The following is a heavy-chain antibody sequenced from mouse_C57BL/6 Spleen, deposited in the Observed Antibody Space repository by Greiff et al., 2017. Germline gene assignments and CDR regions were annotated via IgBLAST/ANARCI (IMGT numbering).Heavy chain of an antibody. CDR3: ARSEIITTVVEVYFDY. Sequence: VKLMESGAELVRPGTSVKVSCKASGYAFTNYLIEWVKQRPGQGLEWIGVINPGSGGTNYNEKFKGKATLTADKSSSTAYMQLSSLTSEDSAVYFCARSEIITTVVEVYFDYWGQGTTLTVSS. V-gene: IGHV1-54*01. CDR2: INPGSGGT. J-gene: IGHJ2*01. CDR1: GYAFTNYL. D-gene: IGHD1-1*01.